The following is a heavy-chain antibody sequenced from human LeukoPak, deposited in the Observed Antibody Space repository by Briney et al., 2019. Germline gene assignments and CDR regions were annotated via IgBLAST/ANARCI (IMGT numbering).Heavy chain of an antibody. V-gene: IGHV3-30-3*01. CDR2: ISYDGSNK. D-gene: IGHD1-26*01. CDR1: GFTFSSYA. Sequence: GGSLRLSCAASGFTFSSYAMHWVRQAPGKGLEWVAVISYDGSNKYYADSVKGRFTISRDNSKNTLYLQMNSLRAEDTAAYYCARGHSGSYVRIDYWGQGTLVTVSS. J-gene: IGHJ4*02. CDR3: ARGHSGSYVRIDY.